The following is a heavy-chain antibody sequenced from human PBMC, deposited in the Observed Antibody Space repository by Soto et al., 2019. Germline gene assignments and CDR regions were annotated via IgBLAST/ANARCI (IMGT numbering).Heavy chain of an antibody. CDR2: IRGSGVTT. D-gene: IGHD1-26*01. Sequence: EVQVLESGGGLVQPGGSLRLSCAASGFTFSSYAMSWVRQAPGKGLEWVSSIRGSGVTTYYADSVKGRFTVSRDNSKNTLFLQMNSLRTEDTAVYYCTKGGAIVGPTKWFDPWGQGVLVTVSS. J-gene: IGHJ5*02. V-gene: IGHV3-23*01. CDR1: GFTFSSYA. CDR3: TKGGAIVGPTKWFDP.